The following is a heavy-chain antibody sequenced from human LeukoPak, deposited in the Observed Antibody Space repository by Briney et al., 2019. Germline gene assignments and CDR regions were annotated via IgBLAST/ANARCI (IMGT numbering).Heavy chain of an antibody. V-gene: IGHV3-23*01. CDR3: ARRNAAYGPFDP. D-gene: IGHD3-10*01. J-gene: IGHJ5*02. CDR1: GFTFSNYA. CDR2: IGGSDGST. Sequence: PGGSLKLSCAASGFTFSNYAMNWVRHAPGKWLEWVSVIGGSDGSTYYPDSVKGRFTISRDNSKNTLYLQMNSLRAEDTAVYYCARRNAAYGPFDPWGQGTLVTVSS.